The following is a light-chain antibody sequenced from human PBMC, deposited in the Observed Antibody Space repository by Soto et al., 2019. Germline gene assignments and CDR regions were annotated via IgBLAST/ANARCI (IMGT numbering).Light chain of an antibody. CDR2: GNS. V-gene: IGLV1-40*01. J-gene: IGLJ1*01. Sequence: QSVLTQPPSVSGAPGQRVTISCTGSSSNIGAGYDVHWYQQLPGTAPKLLIYGNSNRPSGVPDRFSGSKSGTSASLAITGLQADDDADYYCQSYDSSLSGSYVFGTGTKLTVL. CDR3: QSYDSSLSGSYV. CDR1: SSNIGAGYD.